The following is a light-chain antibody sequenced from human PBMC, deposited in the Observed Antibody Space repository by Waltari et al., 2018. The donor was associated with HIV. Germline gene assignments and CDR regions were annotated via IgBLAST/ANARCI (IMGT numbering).Light chain of an antibody. V-gene: IGLV1-47*01. CDR2: RNN. CDR3: AVWGDSLNSYV. J-gene: IGLJ1*01. Sequence: QSVLTQPPSASGTPGQRVTISCSGSSSNIGSNYVYWYQQLPGTAPKLLIYRNNQRPSGVPDRFSGSKSGTSASLAISGLRSEDEADYYCAVWGDSLNSYVFGTGTEATVL. CDR1: SSNIGSNY.